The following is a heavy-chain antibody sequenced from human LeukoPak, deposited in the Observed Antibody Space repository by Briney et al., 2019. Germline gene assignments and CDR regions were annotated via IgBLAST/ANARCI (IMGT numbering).Heavy chain of an antibody. V-gene: IGHV4-31*03. CDR1: GGSISSGGYY. D-gene: IGHD3-10*01. CDR3: ARGYGSGSYYQGFI. Sequence: SQTLSLTCTVSGGSISSGGYYWSWIRQPPGKGLEWIGYIYYSGSTYYNPSLKSRVTISVDTSKNQFSLKLSSVTAADTAVYYCARGYGSGSYYQGFIWGQGTMVTVSS. CDR2: IYYSGST. J-gene: IGHJ3*02.